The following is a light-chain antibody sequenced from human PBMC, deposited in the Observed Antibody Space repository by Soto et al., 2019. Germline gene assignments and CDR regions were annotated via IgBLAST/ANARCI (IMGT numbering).Light chain of an antibody. Sequence: EIVLTQSPATLSLSPGEGATLSCRASQSVSNYLAWYQQRPGQAPRLLIYDASNRATGVPARFSGSGSGTDFTLTISSLEPEDFAIYYCLQHNSFQWTFGQGTKVEI. J-gene: IGKJ1*01. V-gene: IGKV3-11*01. CDR1: QSVSNY. CDR2: DAS. CDR3: LQHNSFQWT.